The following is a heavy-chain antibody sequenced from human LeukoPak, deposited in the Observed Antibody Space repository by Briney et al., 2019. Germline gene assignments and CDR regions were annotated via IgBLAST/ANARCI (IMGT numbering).Heavy chain of an antibody. D-gene: IGHD7-27*01. CDR3: ARGLPDDWGCINY. CDR1: GHTLSELS. J-gene: IGHJ4*02. V-gene: IGHV1-24*01. Sequence: ASVKVSCKVSGHTLSELSMHWVRQSPGEGLEWMGGIDFEDGKTIYAQRFQGRISMTEDTSTDTVYMELSSLRSEDTAVYYCARGLPDDWGCINYWGQGTLVTVSS. CDR2: IDFEDGKT.